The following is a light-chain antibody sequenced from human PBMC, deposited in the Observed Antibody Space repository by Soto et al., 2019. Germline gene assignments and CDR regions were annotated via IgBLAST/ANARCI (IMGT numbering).Light chain of an antibody. CDR1: QTVRNNY. CDR3: QQYRDVPQR. V-gene: IGKV3-20*01. CDR2: NSS. J-gene: IGKJ1*01. Sequence: EIVLTQSPGTLSLSPGERATLSCRASQTVRNNYLAWYQQKPGQAPRLLIYNSSTRPTGIPDRFSGSGSGTGFTLTISRLETEDFELSICQQYRDVPQRFGQGNRVEIK.